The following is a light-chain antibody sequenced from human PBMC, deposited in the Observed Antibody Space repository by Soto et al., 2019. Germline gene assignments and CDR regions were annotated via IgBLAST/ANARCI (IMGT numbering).Light chain of an antibody. CDR2: AAS. J-gene: IGKJ1*01. CDR1: DSIDNW. Sequence: DIQMTQSPSTLSASVGDTVTITCRASDSIDNWLAWYQQKPGKAPKLLIFAASTLVRGVPSRFSGRGSGTEFTLTISSLQADDYATFYCQQYHTDWTFGQGTKVDIK. V-gene: IGKV1-5*01. CDR3: QQYHTDWT.